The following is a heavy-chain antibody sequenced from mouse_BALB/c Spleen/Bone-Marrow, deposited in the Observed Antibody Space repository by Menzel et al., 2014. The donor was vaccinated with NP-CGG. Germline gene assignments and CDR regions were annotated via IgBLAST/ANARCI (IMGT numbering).Heavy chain of an antibody. Sequence: VQVVESRAELARPGASVKLSCKASGYTFTSYWMQWVKQRPGQGLEWIGAIYPGDGDTRYTQKFKGKATLTADKSSSTAYMQLSSLASEDSAVYYCAYGTPFAYWGQGTLVTVSA. CDR1: GYTFTSYW. CDR3: AYGTPFAY. CDR2: IYPGDGDT. D-gene: IGHD2-1*01. V-gene: IGHV1-87*01. J-gene: IGHJ3*01.